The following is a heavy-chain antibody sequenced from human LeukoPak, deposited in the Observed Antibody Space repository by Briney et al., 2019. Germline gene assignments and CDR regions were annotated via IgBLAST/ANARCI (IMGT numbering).Heavy chain of an antibody. CDR1: GGSFSGYY. V-gene: IGHV4-34*01. CDR2: INHSGST. Sequence: PSETLSLTCAVYGGSFSGYYWSWIRQPPGKGLEWIGEINHSGSTNYNPSLKSRVTISVDTSKNQFSPKLSSVTAADTAVYYCARPLQLERPPPLIGYYYMDVWGKGTTVTVSS. J-gene: IGHJ6*03. CDR3: ARPLQLERPPPLIGYYYMDV. D-gene: IGHD1-1*01.